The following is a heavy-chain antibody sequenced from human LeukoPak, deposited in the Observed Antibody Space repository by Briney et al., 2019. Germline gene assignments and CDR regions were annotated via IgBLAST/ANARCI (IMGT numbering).Heavy chain of an antibody. V-gene: IGHV1-2*06. CDR3: ARTVLRYFDWSPLIDY. D-gene: IGHD3-9*01. J-gene: IGHJ4*02. CDR1: GYTFTGYY. Sequence: VASVKVSCKASGYTFTGYYMHWVRQAPGQGLEWMGRINPNSGGTNYAQKFQGRVTMTRDTSISTAYMELSRLRSDDTAVYYCARTVLRYFDWSPLIDYWGQGTLVTVPS. CDR2: INPNSGGT.